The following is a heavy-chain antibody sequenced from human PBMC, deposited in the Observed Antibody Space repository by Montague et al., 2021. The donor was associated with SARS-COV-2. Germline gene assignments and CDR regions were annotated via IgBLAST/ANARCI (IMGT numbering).Heavy chain of an antibody. J-gene: IGHJ3*01. V-gene: IGHV4-34*01. D-gene: IGHD3-10*01. Sequence: SETLSLTCAVYGGSFSDYYWTWIRQPPGKGLEWIGEINQGGSTRYNPSLKSRLTISVDTSKNQFSLKLNSVTAADTAVYYCATGGRLWLGGVFRSHAFDFWGQGTMVTVS. CDR3: ATGGRLWLGGVFRSHAFDF. CDR2: INQGGST. CDR1: GGSFSDYY.